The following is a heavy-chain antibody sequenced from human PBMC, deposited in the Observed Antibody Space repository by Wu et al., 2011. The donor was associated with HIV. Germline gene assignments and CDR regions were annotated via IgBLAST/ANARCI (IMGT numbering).Heavy chain of an antibody. D-gene: IGHD5-18*01. CDR1: GGTFSSYA. J-gene: IGHJ4*02. CDR3: ARDSGGDTAMVMWGYYFDY. V-gene: IGHV1-69*05. CDR2: IIPIFGTA. Sequence: QVQLVQSGAEVKKPGSSVKVSCKASGGTFSSYAISWVRQAPGQGLEWMGGIIPIFGTANYAQKFQGRVTITTDESTSTAYMELSSLRSEDTAVYYCARDSGGDTAMVMWGYYFDYWGQGTLVTVSS.